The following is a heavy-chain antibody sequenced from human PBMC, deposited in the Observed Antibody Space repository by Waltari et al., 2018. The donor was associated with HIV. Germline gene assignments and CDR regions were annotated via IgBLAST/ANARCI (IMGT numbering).Heavy chain of an antibody. CDR3: ARHGRMGGGTHRRYFDY. Sequence: QLQLQESGPGLVKPSETLSLTCSVSGDSISSSSYYWGWVRQPPGKGLEWIGSIFYPVSNYYNPSLKSRVTISVDTSRNRFSLKRSSVTAADTAVYYCARHGRMGGGTHRRYFDYWGQGTLVTVSS. V-gene: IGHV4-39*01. CDR1: GDSISSSSYY. J-gene: IGHJ4*02. D-gene: IGHD3-16*01. CDR2: IFYPVSN.